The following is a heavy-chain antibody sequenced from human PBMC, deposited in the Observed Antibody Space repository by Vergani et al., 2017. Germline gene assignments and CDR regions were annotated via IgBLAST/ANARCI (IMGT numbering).Heavy chain of an antibody. CDR3: ASDTHSRQRADR. D-gene: IGHD4-11*01. CDR1: FDSIRNPY. J-gene: IGHJ5*02. CDR2: IHYSENT. Sequence: QVQLQESGPGLVKSSETLSLTCSVSFDSIRNPYCNWIRQPPGKGLEWIGSIHYSENTNYNPSLKTRVTISVDTSKNQFSLTLTSVTAADTAVYYCASDTHSRQRADRWGQGILVTVTS. V-gene: IGHV4-59*11.